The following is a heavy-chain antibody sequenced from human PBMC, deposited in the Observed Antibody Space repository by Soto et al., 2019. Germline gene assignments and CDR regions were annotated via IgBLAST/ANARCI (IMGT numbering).Heavy chain of an antibody. D-gene: IGHD3-22*01. V-gene: IGHV4-34*01. J-gene: IGHJ4*02. CDR2: INHSGST. Sequence: SETLSLTCAVYGGSFSGYYWSWIRQPPGKGLEWIGEINHSGSTNYNPSLKSRVTISVDTSKNQFSLKLSSVTAADTAVYYCARAPGVSSGYYFDYWGQGTLVTVS. CDR1: GGSFSGYY. CDR3: ARAPGVSSGYYFDY.